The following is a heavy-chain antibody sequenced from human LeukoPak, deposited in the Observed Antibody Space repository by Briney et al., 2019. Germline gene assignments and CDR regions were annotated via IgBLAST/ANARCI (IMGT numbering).Heavy chain of an antibody. CDR1: GGSISGYY. CDR2: VYNSGTT. CDR3: ARRAPPTPNCFDS. D-gene: IGHD6-6*01. J-gene: IGHJ5*01. Sequence: SETLSLTCTVSGGSISGYYWTWMRQPPGEGLEWIGYVYNSGTTNYNPSLKSRLTMSVDTSKSQFSLKLSSVTAADTAVYYCARRAPPTPNCFDSWGQGTLVTVSS. V-gene: IGHV4-59*08.